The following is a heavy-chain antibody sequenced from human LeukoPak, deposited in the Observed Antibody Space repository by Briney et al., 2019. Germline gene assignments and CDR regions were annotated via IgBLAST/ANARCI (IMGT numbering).Heavy chain of an antibody. Sequence: GGSLRLSCAASGFTCSSYWMSWVRQAPGKGLEWVANIKQDGSEKYYVDSVKGRFTISRDNAKNSLYLQMNSLRAEDTAVHYCARDMPYSSSSDYWGQGTLVTVSS. D-gene: IGHD6-13*01. J-gene: IGHJ4*02. CDR1: GFTCSSYW. CDR2: IKQDGSEK. V-gene: IGHV3-7*01. CDR3: ARDMPYSSSSDY.